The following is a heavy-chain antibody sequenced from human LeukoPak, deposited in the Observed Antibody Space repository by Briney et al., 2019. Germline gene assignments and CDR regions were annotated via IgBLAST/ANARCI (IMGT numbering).Heavy chain of an antibody. D-gene: IGHD2-15*01. Sequence: SETLSLTCTVSGGSISSGGYYWSWIRQHPGKGLEWIGYIYYSGSTYYNPSLKSRVTISVDTSKNQFSLKLSSVTAADTAVYYCARPHCSGGSCYSGSYWYFDLWGRGTLVTVSS. CDR2: IYYSGST. CDR3: ARPHCSGGSCYSGSYWYFDL. J-gene: IGHJ2*01. CDR1: GGSISSGGYY. V-gene: IGHV4-31*03.